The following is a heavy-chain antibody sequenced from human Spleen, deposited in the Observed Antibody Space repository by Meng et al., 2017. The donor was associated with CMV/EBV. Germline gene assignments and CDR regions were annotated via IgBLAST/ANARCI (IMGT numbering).Heavy chain of an antibody. Sequence: GGSLRLSCAASGFTFSAFSMNWVRQAPGKGLEWVSSISTTSSYIYYADSLKGRFTISRDNGKNTLYLHISSLRVEDTAVYYCAGFGVTITSGLDVWGQGTTVTVSS. D-gene: IGHD3-3*01. CDR3: AGFGVTITSGLDV. CDR2: ISTTSSYI. CDR1: GFTFSAFS. J-gene: IGHJ6*02. V-gene: IGHV3-21*01.